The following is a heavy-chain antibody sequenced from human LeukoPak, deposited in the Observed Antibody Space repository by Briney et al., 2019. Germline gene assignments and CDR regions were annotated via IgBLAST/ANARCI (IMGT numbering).Heavy chain of an antibody. V-gene: IGHV1-69*04. D-gene: IGHD3-3*01. CDR3: ARDPRYDFWSGYPGGYYYYGMDV. CDR1: GGTFSSYA. CDR2: IIPILGIA. Sequence: GASVKVSCKASGGTFSSYAISWVRQAPGQGLEWMGRIIPILGIANYAQRFQGRVTITADKSTSTAYMELSSLRSEDTAVYYCARDPRYDFWSGYPGGYYYYGMDVWGQGTTVTVSS. J-gene: IGHJ6*02.